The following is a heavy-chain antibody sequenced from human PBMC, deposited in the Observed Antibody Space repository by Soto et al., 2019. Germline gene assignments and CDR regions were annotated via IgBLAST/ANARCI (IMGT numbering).Heavy chain of an antibody. V-gene: IGHV5-10-1*01. J-gene: IGHJ4*02. CDR1: GYSFTNYW. CDR3: ARLPPPTYCSGSTCSGY. Sequence: GESLKISRKGSGYSFTNYWINWVRQMPGKGLEWMGRIDPDDSYTNYSPSFQGHVTISVDKSISTAYLQWSSLQASDTAIYYCARLPPPTYCSGSTCSGYWGQGTLVTVSS. CDR2: IDPDDSYT. D-gene: IGHD2-15*01.